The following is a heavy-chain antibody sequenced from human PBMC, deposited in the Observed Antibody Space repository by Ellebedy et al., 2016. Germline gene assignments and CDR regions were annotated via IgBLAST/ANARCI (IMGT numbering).Heavy chain of an antibody. CDR1: GFTLTVFG. CDR3: ARDDDTNSRYSRFHH. Sequence: GGSLRLSCATSGFTLTVFGIHWVRQAPGKGLEWVAVMWYNGKNKNYADSVKSRFTVSRDTSKNTVYLQMNSLRAEDTAVYFCARDDDTNSRYSRFHHWGQGTLVTVSS. J-gene: IGHJ1*01. D-gene: IGHD2-8*01. CDR2: MWYNGKNK. V-gene: IGHV3-33*01.